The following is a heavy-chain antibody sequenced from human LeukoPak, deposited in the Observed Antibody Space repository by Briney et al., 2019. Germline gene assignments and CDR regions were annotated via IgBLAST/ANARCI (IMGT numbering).Heavy chain of an antibody. V-gene: IGHV1-18*01. CDR2: ISAYNGNT. Sequence: ASVKVSCKASGYTFTSYGISWVRQAPGQGLEWMGWISAYNGNTNYAQKLQGRVTMTTDTSTSTAYMELRSLRSDDTAVYYCAREGATFSSGWYRSELNWFDPWGQGTLVTVSP. D-gene: IGHD6-19*01. J-gene: IGHJ5*02. CDR1: GYTFTSYG. CDR3: AREGATFSSGWYRSELNWFDP.